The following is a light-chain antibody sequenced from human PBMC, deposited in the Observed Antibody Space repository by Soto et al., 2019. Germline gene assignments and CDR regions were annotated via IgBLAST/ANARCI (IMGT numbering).Light chain of an antibody. Sequence: QSALTQPPSASGSPGQSVTISCTGTSSDVGGYNYVSWYQQHPGKAPKLMIYEVSERPSGVPDRFSGSKSGNTASLTVSGLRAEDEADYYCSSYAGSNNFVVFGGGTKVTVL. CDR1: SSDVGGYNY. CDR2: EVS. V-gene: IGLV2-8*01. J-gene: IGLJ2*01. CDR3: SSYAGSNNFVV.